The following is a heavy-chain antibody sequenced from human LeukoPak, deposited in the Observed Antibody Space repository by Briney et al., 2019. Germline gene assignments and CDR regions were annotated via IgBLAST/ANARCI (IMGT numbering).Heavy chain of an antibody. CDR2: ISYDGSNK. V-gene: IGHV3-30*18. CDR3: AKAAGPNVLRYFDWLLPLDY. Sequence: PGGSLRLSCAASGFTFSSYGMHWARQAPGKGLEWVAVISYDGSNKYYADSVKGRFTISRDNSKNTLYLQMNSLRAEDTAVYYCAKAAGPNVLRYFDWLLPLDYWGQGTLVTVSS. CDR1: GFTFSSYG. D-gene: IGHD3-9*01. J-gene: IGHJ4*02.